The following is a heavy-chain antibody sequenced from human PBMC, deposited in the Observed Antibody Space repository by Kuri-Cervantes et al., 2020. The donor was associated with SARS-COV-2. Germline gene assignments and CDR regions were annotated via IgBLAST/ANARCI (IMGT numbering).Heavy chain of an antibody. CDR3: ARQPQDYESSGYAVP. V-gene: IGHV4-34*01. D-gene: IGHD3-22*01. CDR2: INHSGST. J-gene: IGHJ5*02. CDR1: GGSFSGYY. Sequence: ESLKISCAVYGGSFSGYYWSWIRQPPGKGLEWIGEINHSGSTNYNPSLKSRVTVSVDTAKNQFSLKLSSVTAADTAVYYCARQPQDYESSGYAVPWGQGTLVTVSS.